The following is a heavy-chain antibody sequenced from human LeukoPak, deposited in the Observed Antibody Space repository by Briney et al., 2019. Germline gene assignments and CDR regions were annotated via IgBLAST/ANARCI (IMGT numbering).Heavy chain of an antibody. D-gene: IGHD3-10*01. CDR1: GGSISIITYY. J-gene: IGHJ4*02. CDR3: ARLGGSGSYLLFAFDY. V-gene: IGHV4-39*01. Sequence: SETLSLTCTVSGGSISIITYYWGWIRQPPGKGLEWIGSIYYSGSTYYNPSLKSRVTISVDTSKNQFSLKLSSVTAADTAVYYCARLGGSGSYLLFAFDYWGQGTLVTVSS. CDR2: IYYSGST.